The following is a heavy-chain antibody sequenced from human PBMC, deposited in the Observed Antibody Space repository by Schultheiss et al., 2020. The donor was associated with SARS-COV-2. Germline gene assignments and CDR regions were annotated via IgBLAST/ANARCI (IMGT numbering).Heavy chain of an antibody. CDR1: GGSISSGGYY. Sequence: SQTLSLTCTVSGGSISSGGYYWSWIRQHPGKGLEWIGYIYYSGSTYYNPSLKSRVTISVDTSKNQFSLKLSSVTAADTAVYYCARFTNSQVDYWGQGTLVTVSS. D-gene: IGHD2-8*01. J-gene: IGHJ4*02. CDR2: IYYSGST. CDR3: ARFTNSQVDY. V-gene: IGHV4-31*03.